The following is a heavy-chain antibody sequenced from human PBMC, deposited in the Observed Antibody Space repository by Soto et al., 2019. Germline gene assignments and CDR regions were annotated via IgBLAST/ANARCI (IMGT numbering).Heavy chain of an antibody. J-gene: IGHJ4*02. CDR2: ISSSGSTI. Sequence: PGGSLRLSCAASGFTFSDYYMSWIRKAPGKGLEWVSYISSSGSTIYYADSVKGRFTISRDNAKNSLYLQMNSLRAEDTAVYYCAGVLMVYAIHPGYWGQGTLVTVSS. D-gene: IGHD2-8*01. V-gene: IGHV3-11*01. CDR3: AGVLMVYAIHPGY. CDR1: GFTFSDYY.